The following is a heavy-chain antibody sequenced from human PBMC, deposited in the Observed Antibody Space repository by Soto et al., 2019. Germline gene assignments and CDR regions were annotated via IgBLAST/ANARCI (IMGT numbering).Heavy chain of an antibody. CDR2: IYYSGST. V-gene: IGHV4-31*03. CDR3: ARPFLGGRGAFDI. Sequence: QVQLQESGPGLVKPSQTLSLTCTVSGGSISSGGYYWSWIRQHPGKGLEWIGYIYYSGSTYYNPSLKSRVTITVDTTKNQFSLKLSSVTAADTAVYYCARPFLGGRGAFDIWGQGTMVTVSS. CDR1: GGSISSGGYY. D-gene: IGHD3-16*01. J-gene: IGHJ3*02.